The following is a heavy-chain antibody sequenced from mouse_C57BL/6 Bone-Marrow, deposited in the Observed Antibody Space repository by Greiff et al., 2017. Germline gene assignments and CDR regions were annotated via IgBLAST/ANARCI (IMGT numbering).Heavy chain of an antibody. Sequence: VQLQQSGAELVKPGASVKLSCTASGFNIQDYYIHWVKQRTEQGLAWIGRIDPEDGETKYAPHFQDKATITADTSSNTAYLQLSRLTSEDTAFYYCTRSLIYYGTNYWGQGTTLTVSS. V-gene: IGHV14-2*01. D-gene: IGHD1-1*01. CDR2: IDPEDGET. CDR3: TRSLIYYGTNY. J-gene: IGHJ2*01. CDR1: GFNIQDYY.